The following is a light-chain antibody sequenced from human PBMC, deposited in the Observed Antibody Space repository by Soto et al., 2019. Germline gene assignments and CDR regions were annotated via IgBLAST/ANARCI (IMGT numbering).Light chain of an antibody. V-gene: IGKV3-20*01. CDR3: QQYCSPPWT. Sequence: DIELTQSPGTLSLSPGDRGTLSCRASQSVSRSYLAWYQQKPGQAPRLLMYGASRMDTGIPERFSGSGSGTDFTLTISRLEPEDFAMYYCQQYCSPPWTFGPGTKVEI. CDR1: QSVSRSY. CDR2: GAS. J-gene: IGKJ1*01.